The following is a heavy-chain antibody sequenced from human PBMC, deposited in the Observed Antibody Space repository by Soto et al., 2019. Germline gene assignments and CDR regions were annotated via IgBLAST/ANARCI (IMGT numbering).Heavy chain of an antibody. CDR2: IWYDGSHK. Sequence: QVQLVESGGGVVERGGALRLSCAASGFTFRNHGMHWVRQAPGKGLEWLTVIWYDGSHKYYADSVKGRFTTSRDNSENTLSLEMNGLRAEDTAVYYCGKSSEGGRRGGGDLWGQGTLVTVSS. V-gene: IGHV3-33*06. CDR1: GFTFRNHG. CDR3: GKSSEGGRRGGGDL. D-gene: IGHD3-10*01. J-gene: IGHJ5*02.